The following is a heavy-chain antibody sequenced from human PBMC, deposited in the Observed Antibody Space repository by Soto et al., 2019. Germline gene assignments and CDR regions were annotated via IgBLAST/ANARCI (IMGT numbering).Heavy chain of an antibody. J-gene: IGHJ3*02. CDR2: ISWNSGSI. V-gene: IGHV3-9*01. D-gene: IGHD2-2*01. Sequence: EVQLVESGGGLVQPGRSLRLSCAASGFTFDDYAMHWVRQAPGKGLEWVSGISWNSGSIGYADSVKGRFTISRDTAKNSLYRQMSSLRAEDTALYYCAKGGLGVYCSSTSCYDHDAFDIWGQGTMVTVS. CDR1: GFTFDDYA. CDR3: AKGGLGVYCSSTSCYDHDAFDI.